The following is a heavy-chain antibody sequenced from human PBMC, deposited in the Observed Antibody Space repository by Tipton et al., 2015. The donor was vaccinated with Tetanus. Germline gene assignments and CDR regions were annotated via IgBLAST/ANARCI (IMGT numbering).Heavy chain of an antibody. V-gene: IGHV4-31*03. CDR2: IYYSGDT. CDR1: GDSISRGGYF. CDR3: AREVYNGGFYSGVDS. D-gene: IGHD2-21*01. Sequence: TLSLTCTVSGDSISRGGYFWNWIRPRPGKGPGWVGYIYYSGDTYYNPSLKSRVSMSVDTSKNQFSLKLTSVTAADTALYYCAREVYNGGFYSGVDSWGQGTLVTVSS. J-gene: IGHJ4*02.